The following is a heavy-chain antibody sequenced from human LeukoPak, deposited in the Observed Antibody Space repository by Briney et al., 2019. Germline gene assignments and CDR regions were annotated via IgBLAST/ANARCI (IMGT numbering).Heavy chain of an antibody. D-gene: IGHD2-21*02. V-gene: IGHV3-23*01. Sequence: GGPLRLSCAASGFTFSSYAMSWVRQAPGKGLEWVSAISGSGGSTYYADSVKGRFTISRDNSKNTLYLQMNSLRAEDTAVYYCANPEYPYCGGDCYSDNWFDPWGQGTLVTVSS. CDR3: ANPEYPYCGGDCYSDNWFDP. CDR1: GFTFSSYA. J-gene: IGHJ5*02. CDR2: ISGSGGST.